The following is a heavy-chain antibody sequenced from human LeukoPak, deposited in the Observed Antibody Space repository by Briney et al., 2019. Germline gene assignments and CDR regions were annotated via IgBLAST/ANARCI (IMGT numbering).Heavy chain of an antibody. CDR1: GFAFSSHD. Sequence: GGSLRLSCVASGFAFSSHDMNWVRQAPGKGLEWLSYISNSGRTKDSADSVKGRFTISRDNAKNSLYLQMNSLRAEDTAVYYCARDNYYKSGTFDCWGQGTLVTVSS. V-gene: IGHV3-48*03. CDR3: ARDNYYKSGTFDC. CDR2: ISNSGRTK. D-gene: IGHD3-10*01. J-gene: IGHJ4*02.